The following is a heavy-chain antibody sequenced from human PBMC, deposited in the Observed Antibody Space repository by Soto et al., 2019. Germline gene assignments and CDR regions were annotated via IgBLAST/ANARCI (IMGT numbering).Heavy chain of an antibody. Sequence: ASETLSLTCTVSGGSLSNYYWSWIRQPPGKRLEWIGRVFYSGSTEYNPSLKSRVTISVDRSRNQFSLRLTSVTAADTAVYYCTRVADPAYFFDYWGQGTLVTVSS. CDR1: GGSLSNYY. V-gene: IGHV4-59*01. CDR3: TRVADPAYFFDY. CDR2: VFYSGST. J-gene: IGHJ4*02.